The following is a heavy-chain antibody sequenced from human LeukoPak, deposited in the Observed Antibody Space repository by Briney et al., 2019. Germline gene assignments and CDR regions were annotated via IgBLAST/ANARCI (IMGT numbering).Heavy chain of an antibody. D-gene: IGHD3-22*01. CDR3: ARYYYDSSGYYYDYYYYYMDV. J-gene: IGHJ6*03. V-gene: IGHV3-48*01. Sequence: GESLRLSCAASGFTFSSYSMNWVRQAPGKGLEWVSYISSSSSTIYYADSVKGRFTISRDNAKNSLYLQMNSLRAEDTAVYYCARYYYDSSGYYYDYYYYYMDVWGKGTTVTVSS. CDR2: ISSSSSTI. CDR1: GFTFSSYS.